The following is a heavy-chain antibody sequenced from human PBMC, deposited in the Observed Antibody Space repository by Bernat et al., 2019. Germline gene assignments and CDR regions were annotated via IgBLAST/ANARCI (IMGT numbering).Heavy chain of an antibody. D-gene: IGHD3-10*01. CDR1: GVTFSNYN. CDR2: INGDGSST. V-gene: IGHV3-74*01. J-gene: IGHJ4*02. CDR3: AKYFGSGTYGLDY. Sequence: EVQLVESGGGLVQPGGSRRLSCAASGVTFSNYNIHWVRQAPGKGLVWVSRINGDGSSTTYADSVTGRFTIPRDNAKNTLYLQMNSLRADDTAVYYCAKYFGSGTYGLDYWGQGTLVTVSS.